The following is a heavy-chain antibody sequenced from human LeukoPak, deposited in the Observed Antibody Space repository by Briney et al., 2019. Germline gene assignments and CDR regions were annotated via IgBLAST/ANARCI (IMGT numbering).Heavy chain of an antibody. CDR1: GFTFDDYG. Sequence: GGSLRLSCAASGFTFDDYGMSWVRQAPGKGLEWVSDINWNGGSTGYADSVKGRFTISRDNAKNSLYLQMNSLRAEDTALYYCARDEDLGELSQHDYWGQGTLVTVSS. J-gene: IGHJ4*02. CDR3: ARDEDLGELSQHDY. CDR2: INWNGGST. D-gene: IGHD3-16*02. V-gene: IGHV3-20*04.